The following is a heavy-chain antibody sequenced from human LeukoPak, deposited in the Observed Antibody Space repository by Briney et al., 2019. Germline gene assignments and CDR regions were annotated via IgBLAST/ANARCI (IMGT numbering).Heavy chain of an antibody. D-gene: IGHD2-2*01. V-gene: IGHV3-7*04. CDR1: GITSSSNW. CDR3: MRDYAGY. CDR2: IKADGSER. Sequence: GGSLRLSCAASGITSSSNWMSWVRQAPGKGLEWVANIKADGSERHYVDSVKDRFTISRDNAKNSLYLQMNSLRAEDTAVYYCMRDYAGYWGQGTLVTVPS. J-gene: IGHJ4*02.